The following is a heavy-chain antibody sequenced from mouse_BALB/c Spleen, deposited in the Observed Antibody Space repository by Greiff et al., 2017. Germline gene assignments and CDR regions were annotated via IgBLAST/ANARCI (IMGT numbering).Heavy chain of an antibody. Sequence: VQLQQSAAELARPGASVKMSCKASGYTFTSYTMHWVKQRPGQGLEWIGYINPSSGYTEYNQKFKDKTTLTAVKSSSTAYMQLSSLTSEDSAVYYCARLELRATVVPIDYWGRETSVTVSA. D-gene: IGHD1-1*01. CDR1: GYTFTSYT. CDR2: INPSSGYT. CDR3: ARLELRATVVPIDY. J-gene: IGHJ4*01. V-gene: IGHV1-4*02.